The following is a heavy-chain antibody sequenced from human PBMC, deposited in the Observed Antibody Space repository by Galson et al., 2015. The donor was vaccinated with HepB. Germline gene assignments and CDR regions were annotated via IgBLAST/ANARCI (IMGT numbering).Heavy chain of an antibody. CDR3: TTVGEYCSSTSCHTFDY. CDR1: GFTVSSNY. J-gene: IGHJ4*02. CDR2: IYSGGST. V-gene: IGHV3-53*01. Sequence: SLRLSCAASGFTVSSNYMSWVRQAPGKGLEWVSVIYSGGSTYYADSVKGRFTISRDNSKNTLYLQMNSLKTEDTAVYYCTTVGEYCSSTSCHTFDYWGQGTLVTVSS. D-gene: IGHD2-2*02.